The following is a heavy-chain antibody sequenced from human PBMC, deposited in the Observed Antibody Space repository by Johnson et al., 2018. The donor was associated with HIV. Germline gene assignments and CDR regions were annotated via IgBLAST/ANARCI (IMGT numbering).Heavy chain of an antibody. CDR3: ARLGIAAARGAFDI. J-gene: IGHJ3*02. CDR2: ISYDGSNK. D-gene: IGHD6-13*01. V-gene: IGHV3-30-3*01. CDR1: GFTFSSYA. Sequence: LVESGGCVVQPGRSLRLSCAASGFTFSSYAMHWVRQAPGKGLEWVAVISYDGSNKYYADSVKGRFTISRDNSKNTLYLQMNSLIAEDTAVYYCARLGIAAARGAFDIWGQGTMVTVSS.